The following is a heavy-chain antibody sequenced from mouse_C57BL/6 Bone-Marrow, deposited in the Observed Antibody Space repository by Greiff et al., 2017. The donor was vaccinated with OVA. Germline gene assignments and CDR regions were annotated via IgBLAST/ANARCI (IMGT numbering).Heavy chain of an antibody. CDR2: INPSSGYT. Sequence: QVQLQQSGAELAKPGASVKLSCKASGYTFTSYWMHWVKQRPGQGLEWIGYINPSSGYTKYNQKFKGKATLTADKSSSTAYMQLSSLTYEDSAVYYCAREGGGNYKEMDYWGQGTSVTVSS. CDR1: GYTFTSYW. J-gene: IGHJ4*01. CDR3: AREGGGNYKEMDY. V-gene: IGHV1-7*01. D-gene: IGHD2-1*01.